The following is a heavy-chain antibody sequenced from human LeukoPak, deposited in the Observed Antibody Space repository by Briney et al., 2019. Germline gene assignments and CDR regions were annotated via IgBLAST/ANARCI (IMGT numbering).Heavy chain of an antibody. Sequence: PGRSLTLSCAASGFTFSSSAVHWVRQAPGKGLEWVSVIYSGGSTYYADSVKGRFTISRDNSKNTLYLQMNSLRAEDTAVYYCAREKNYYYGMDVWGQGTTVTVSS. J-gene: IGHJ6*02. CDR3: AREKNYYYGMDV. V-gene: IGHV3-53*01. CDR2: IYSGGST. CDR1: GFTFSSSA.